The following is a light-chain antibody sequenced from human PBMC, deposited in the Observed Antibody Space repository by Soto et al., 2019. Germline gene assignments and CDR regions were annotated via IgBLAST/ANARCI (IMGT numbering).Light chain of an antibody. V-gene: IGKV1-16*02. CDR2: SAS. J-gene: IGKJ1*01. CDR1: QGISTY. Sequence: DIQMTQSPSSLSASIGDRVTITCRASQGISTYLGWYQQKPGKVPKSLIYSASNVQSSVPSKLSASGSGTEFTLINSGMQPIDFASYYYQHYYRYPWMVGQGTKVDSK. CDR3: QHYYRYPWM.